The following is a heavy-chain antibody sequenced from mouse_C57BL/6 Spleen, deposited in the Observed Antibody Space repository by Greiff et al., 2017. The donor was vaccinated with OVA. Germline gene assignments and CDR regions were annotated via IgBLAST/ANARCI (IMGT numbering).Heavy chain of an antibody. D-gene: IGHD2-5*01. CDR3: ARPFYYSNYSGPSFDY. J-gene: IGHJ2*01. Sequence: EVLLVESGGGLVKPGGSLKLSCAASGFTFSDYGMHWVRQAPEQGLEWVAYISRGSSPIYYAHKLQGRFTISRDNAKNTLFLQLTSLRSEDTAMYYCARPFYYSNYSGPSFDYWGQGTTLTVSS. CDR2: ISRGSSPI. CDR1: GFTFSDYG. V-gene: IGHV5-17*01.